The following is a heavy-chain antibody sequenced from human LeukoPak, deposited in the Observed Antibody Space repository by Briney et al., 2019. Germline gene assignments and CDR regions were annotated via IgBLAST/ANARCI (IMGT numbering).Heavy chain of an antibody. Sequence: SETLSLTCTVSGGSISSYYWSWIRQPAGKGREGIGRIYTSGSTNYNPSLKSRVTMSVDTSKNQFSLKLSSVTAADTAVYYCARADSGSYSRYYYYYMDVWGKGTTVTVSS. D-gene: IGHD1-26*01. V-gene: IGHV4-4*07. CDR1: GGSISSYY. J-gene: IGHJ6*03. CDR2: IYTSGST. CDR3: ARADSGSYSRYYYYYMDV.